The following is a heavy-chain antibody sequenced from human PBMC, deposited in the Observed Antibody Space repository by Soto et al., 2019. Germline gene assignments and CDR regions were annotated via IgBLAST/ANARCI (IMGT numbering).Heavy chain of an antibody. J-gene: IGHJ6*02. CDR3: SIHFYDFWRGHYPEDYYYYGMDV. D-gene: IGHD3-3*01. Sequence: SETLSLTCTVSDGSINNYHWTWIWQSPGKGLEWIGHILYTGSTNYNPSLRSRVIISIDTSRTPFSLNLSLVTAADTAVYYWSIHFYDFWRGHYPEDYYYYGMDVWGQGTTVTVSS. CDR2: ILYTGST. V-gene: IGHV4-59*01. CDR1: DGSINNYH.